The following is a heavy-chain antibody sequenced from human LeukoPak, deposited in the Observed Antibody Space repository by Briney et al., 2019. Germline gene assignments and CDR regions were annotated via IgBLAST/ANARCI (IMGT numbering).Heavy chain of an antibody. CDR3: ARGYSHSGGTRTVFDH. CDR1: GDSITTYY. V-gene: IGHV4-59*01. D-gene: IGHD3-10*01. Sequence: SETLSLTCTVSGDSITTYYWSWIHQSPGKGLEWIGHIYYTGSTNYNPSLKSRVTISVDTSKNQFSLRLNSVTDADTAVYYCARGYSHSGGTRTVFDHWGQGALVTVSS. J-gene: IGHJ4*02. CDR2: IYYTGST.